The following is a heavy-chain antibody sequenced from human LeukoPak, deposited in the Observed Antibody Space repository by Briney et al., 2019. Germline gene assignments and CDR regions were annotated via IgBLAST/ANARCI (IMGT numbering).Heavy chain of an antibody. CDR1: GNTLSHFW. CDR3: ARQGNYDSHPDNH. Sequence: GESLKISCKNSGNTLSHFWVAWVRQMPAKGREWMGIIYLGDSDTRYSPSFQGQVTISADKSTGTAYLQWRSLEASDTAIYFCARQGNYDSHPDNHWGQGTLVTVSS. CDR2: IYLGDSDT. J-gene: IGHJ4*02. D-gene: IGHD3-22*01. V-gene: IGHV5-51*01.